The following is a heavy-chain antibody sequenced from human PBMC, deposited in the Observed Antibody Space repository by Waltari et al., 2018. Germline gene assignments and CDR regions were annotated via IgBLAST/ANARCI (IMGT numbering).Heavy chain of an antibody. CDR3: GRIAFGDEGGYFQY. CDR2: MQYRGST. V-gene: IGHV4-39*01. CDR1: GGSISTNYN. D-gene: IGHD4-17*01. J-gene: IGHJ1*01. Sequence: QLQLQESGPGLVKPSETLSLTCTVPGGSISTNYNWGWIRHPPGKGLEWMGNMQYRGSTFYNPSLESRVTISLDTWKNQFSLRLSSVGAADTAVYFCGRIAFGDEGGYFQYWGQGTLVTVSS.